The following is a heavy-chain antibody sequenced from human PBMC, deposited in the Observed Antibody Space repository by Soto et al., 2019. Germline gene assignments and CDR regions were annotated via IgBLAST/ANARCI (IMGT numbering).Heavy chain of an antibody. CDR3: AKSGDSIGYQIFDY. J-gene: IGHJ4*02. CDR2: ISGANT. CDR1: GFTFSIYA. D-gene: IGHD3-22*01. Sequence: PGGSLRLSCAASGFTFSIYAMSWIRQAPGKGLEWVSTISGANTYYADSVKGRFTISRDNSRNTLYLQLNSLRANDTAIYYCAKSGDSIGYQIFDYWGQGALVTVSS. V-gene: IGHV3-23*01.